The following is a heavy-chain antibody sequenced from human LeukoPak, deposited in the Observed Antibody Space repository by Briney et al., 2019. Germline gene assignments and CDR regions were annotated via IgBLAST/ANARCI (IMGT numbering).Heavy chain of an antibody. J-gene: IGHJ5*02. CDR2: ISGTGGST. D-gene: IGHD6-13*01. V-gene: IGHV3-23*01. Sequence: PGGSLRLSCAASGFTFSSYAMSWVRQAPGKGLEWVSTISGTGGSTYYADSVKGRFTISRDNSKSTLYLQINSLRAEDTAVYYCAMQQQLGSNWFDPWGQGTLVTVSS. CDR3: AMQQQLGSNWFDP. CDR1: GFTFSSYA.